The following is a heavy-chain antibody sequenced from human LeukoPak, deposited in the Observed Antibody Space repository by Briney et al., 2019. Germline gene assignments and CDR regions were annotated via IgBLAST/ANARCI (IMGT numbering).Heavy chain of an antibody. CDR2: INPNSGGT. Sequence: ASVKVSCKASGYTFTGYYMHWVRQAPGQGLEWMGWINPNSGGTNYAQKFQGRVTMTRDTSISTAYMELSRLRSDDTAVYYCARDRYGSGSYPALDYWGQGTLVTVSS. V-gene: IGHV1-2*02. CDR3: ARDRYGSGSYPALDY. CDR1: GYTFTGYY. J-gene: IGHJ4*02. D-gene: IGHD3-10*01.